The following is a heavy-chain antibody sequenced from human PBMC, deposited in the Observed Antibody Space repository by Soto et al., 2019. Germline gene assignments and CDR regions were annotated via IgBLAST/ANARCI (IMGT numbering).Heavy chain of an antibody. D-gene: IGHD3-3*01. CDR2: ISAYNGNT. J-gene: IGHJ5*02. Sequence: ASVKVSCKASGYTFTSYGISWVRQAPGQGLEWMGWISAYNGNTNYAQKLQGRVTMTTDTSTSTAYVELRSLRSDDTAVYYCARDKDDFWSGYSNDGFDPWGQGTLVTVSS. V-gene: IGHV1-18*01. CDR1: GYTFTSYG. CDR3: ARDKDDFWSGYSNDGFDP.